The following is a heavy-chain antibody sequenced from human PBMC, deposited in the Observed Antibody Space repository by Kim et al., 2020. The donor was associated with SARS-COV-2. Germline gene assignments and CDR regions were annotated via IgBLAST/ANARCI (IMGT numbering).Heavy chain of an antibody. D-gene: IGHD3-22*01. Sequence: SQNFQGRVTITRDTSASTAYMELSNLTSEDTAVYYCAGDRGSSGYYSWDYWGQGTLVTVSS. CDR3: AGDRGSSGYYSWDY. J-gene: IGHJ4*02. V-gene: IGHV1-3*01.